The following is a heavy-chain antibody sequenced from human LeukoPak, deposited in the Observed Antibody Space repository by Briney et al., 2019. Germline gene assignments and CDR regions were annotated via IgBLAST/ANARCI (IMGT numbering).Heavy chain of an antibody. D-gene: IGHD6-13*01. CDR3: ARDDQTATGFDL. J-gene: IGHJ2*01. V-gene: IGHV3-33*01. CDR1: AFAVNSYG. CDR2: IWYDGSNK. Sequence: GGSLRLSCAASAFAVNSYGMHWVRQARGKGLEWVAVIWYDGSNKYYADSVKGRFTISRDNSKNTLYLQMNSLRAEDTAVYYCARDDQTATGFDLWGRGTLVTVSS.